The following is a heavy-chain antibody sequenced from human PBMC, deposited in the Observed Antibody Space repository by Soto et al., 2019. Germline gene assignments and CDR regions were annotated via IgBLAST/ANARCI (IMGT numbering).Heavy chain of an antibody. J-gene: IGHJ4*02. D-gene: IGHD1-26*01. CDR2: TTNTGGDK. Sequence: XGSLRLSCAVSGFTFSNYAMNWVRQTPGVGLEWVSTTTNTGGDKIYADSVKGRFTISRDSSKNTLFLQMNNLRVEDTAIYYCAKASGESYPWSRVFDYWGQGTQVTVSS. CDR3: AKASGESYPWSRVFDY. CDR1: GFTFSNYA. V-gene: IGHV3-23*01.